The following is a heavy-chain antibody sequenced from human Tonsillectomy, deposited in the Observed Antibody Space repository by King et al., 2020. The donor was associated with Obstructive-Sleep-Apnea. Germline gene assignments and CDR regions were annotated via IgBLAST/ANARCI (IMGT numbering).Heavy chain of an antibody. Sequence: QLVQPGGGVVQPGRSLRLSCAASGFTFSNYGMHWVRQAPGKGLEWVALISYDGSNKYYADSVKGRFTISRDISKNTLYLQMNSLRPDDTAVYYCARHLDYGDYVEKVFDYWGQGTLVTVSS. CDR1: GFTFSNYG. D-gene: IGHD4-17*01. CDR3: ARHLDYGDYVEKVFDY. J-gene: IGHJ4*02. V-gene: IGHV3-30*03. CDR2: ISYDGSNK.